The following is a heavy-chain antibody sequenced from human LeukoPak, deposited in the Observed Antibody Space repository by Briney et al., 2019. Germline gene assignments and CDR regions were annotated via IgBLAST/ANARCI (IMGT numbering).Heavy chain of an antibody. V-gene: IGHV1-18*01. D-gene: IGHD2-15*01. Sequence: ASVKVSCKASGYTFTSYGISWVRQAPGQGLEWMGWISAYNGNTNYAQKLQGRVTMTTDTSTSTAYMELRSLRSDDTAVYYCAKVRSNYCSGGSCYYDYWGQGTLVTVSS. CDR2: ISAYNGNT. CDR1: GYTFTSYG. CDR3: AKVRSNYCSGGSCYYDY. J-gene: IGHJ4*02.